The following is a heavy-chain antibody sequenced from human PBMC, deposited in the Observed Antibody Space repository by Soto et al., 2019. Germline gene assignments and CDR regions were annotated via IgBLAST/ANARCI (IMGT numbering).Heavy chain of an antibody. Sequence: QVQLQQWGAGLLKPSETLSLTCAVYGGSFSGYYWSWIRQTPGKGLEWIGEVNHIGITNYNPSLKSRVTISADISRNQFSLKLSSVTVADTAIYYCARKGALLIGDQGVYFQHWGQGTPVTVSS. CDR1: GGSFSGYY. D-gene: IGHD4-17*01. V-gene: IGHV4-34*01. CDR2: VNHIGIT. CDR3: ARKGALLIGDQGVYFQH. J-gene: IGHJ1*01.